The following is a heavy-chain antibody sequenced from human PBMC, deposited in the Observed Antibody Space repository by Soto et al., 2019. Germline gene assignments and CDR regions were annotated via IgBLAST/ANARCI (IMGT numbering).Heavy chain of an antibody. CDR2: IYDSGST. Sequence: SETLSLTCAVSGGSISSSNWWSWVRQPPGKGLEWIGEIYDSGSTNYNPSLNSRVTISVDKSKNQFSLKLSSVTAADTAVYYCARGAKYYYYYGMDVWGQGTTVTVSS. CDR3: ARGAKYYYYYGMDV. CDR1: GGSISSSNW. V-gene: IGHV4-4*02. J-gene: IGHJ6*02.